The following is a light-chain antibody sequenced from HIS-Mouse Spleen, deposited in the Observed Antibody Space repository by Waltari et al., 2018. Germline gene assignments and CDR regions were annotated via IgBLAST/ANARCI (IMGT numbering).Light chain of an antibody. V-gene: IGKV1-8*01. J-gene: IGKJ1*01. CDR1: QGISSY. CDR2: AAS. CDR3: QQYYSYPPWT. Sequence: AIRMTQSPSSLPASTGDSVTTTCRESQGISSYLAWYQQNPGKAPKLLIYAASTLQSGVPSRFSGSGSGTDFTLTISCLQSEDFATYYCQQYYSYPPWTFGQGTKVEIK.